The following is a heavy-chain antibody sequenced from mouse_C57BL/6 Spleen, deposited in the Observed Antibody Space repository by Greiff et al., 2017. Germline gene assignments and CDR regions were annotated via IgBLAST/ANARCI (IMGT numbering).Heavy chain of an antibody. CDR3: ARSRGSSGSYAMDY. CDR1: GYTFTSYW. CDR2: IHPNSGST. V-gene: IGHV1-64*01. Sequence: QVQLQQPGAELVKPGASVKLSCKASGYTFTSYWMHWVKQRPGQGLEWIGMIHPNSGSTNYNEKFKSKATLTVDKSSSTAYMQLSSLTSEDSAVDYCARSRGSSGSYAMDYWGQGTSVTVSS. J-gene: IGHJ4*01. D-gene: IGHD3-2*02.